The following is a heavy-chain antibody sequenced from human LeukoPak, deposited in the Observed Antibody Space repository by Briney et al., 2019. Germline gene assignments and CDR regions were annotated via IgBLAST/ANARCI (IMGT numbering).Heavy chain of an antibody. CDR1: GFTFDDYA. V-gene: IGHV3-23*01. D-gene: IGHD5-12*01. Sequence: PGGSLRLSCAASGFTFDDYAMHWVRQAPGKGLEWVSGISAGGASTYYADSVKGRFTISRDNSKNTLYLQMSSLGAADTAVYYCAKDRLGYSGARGFDWWGQGTLVTL. J-gene: IGHJ4*02. CDR2: ISAGGAST. CDR3: AKDRLGYSGARGFDW.